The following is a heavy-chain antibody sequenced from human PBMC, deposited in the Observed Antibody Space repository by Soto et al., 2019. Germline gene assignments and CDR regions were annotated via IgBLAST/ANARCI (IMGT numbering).Heavy chain of an antibody. CDR3: ARDTGVTTPLNYYYGMDV. D-gene: IGHD4-17*01. V-gene: IGHV1-46*01. J-gene: IGHJ6*02. Sequence: ASVKVSCKASGYTFTSYYMHWVRQAPGQGLEWMGIINPSGGSTSYAQKFQGRVTMTRDTSTSTVYMELSSLRSEDTAVYYCARDTGVTTPLNYYYGMDVWGQGTTVTVSS. CDR1: GYTFTSYY. CDR2: INPSGGST.